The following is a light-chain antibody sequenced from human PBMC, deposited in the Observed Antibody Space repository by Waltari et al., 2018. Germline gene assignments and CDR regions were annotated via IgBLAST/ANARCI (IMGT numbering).Light chain of an antibody. CDR1: QVITRW. CDR2: TIS. Sequence: DIEMTQSPSSLSASVGDRVTITCRASQVITRWLAWYQQKPGKAPKSLISTISTLQTGVPSRFSGSGSGTEFTLTISSLEPDDFATYYCQQFVGYPYTFGQGTKVETK. V-gene: IGKV1D-16*01. J-gene: IGKJ2*01. CDR3: QQFVGYPYT.